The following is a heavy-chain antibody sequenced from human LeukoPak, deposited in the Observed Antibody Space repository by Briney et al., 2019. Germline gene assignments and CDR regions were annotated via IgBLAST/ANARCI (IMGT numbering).Heavy chain of an antibody. Sequence: PSETLSLTCTVSGGSISSSSYYWGWIRQPPGKGLEWIGSFFFSGSTSFNSSLKSRVTISVDTSKNQFSLKLSSVTAADTAVYYCARYGGGHSGYYYYYGMAVWGQGTTVTVSS. CDR2: FFFSGST. J-gene: IGHJ6*01. V-gene: IGHV4-39*07. CDR3: ARYGGGHSGYYYYYGMAV. D-gene: IGHD3-10*01. CDR1: GGSISSSSYY.